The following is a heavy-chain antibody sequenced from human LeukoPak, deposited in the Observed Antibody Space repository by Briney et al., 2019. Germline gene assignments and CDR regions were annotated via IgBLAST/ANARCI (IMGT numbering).Heavy chain of an antibody. D-gene: IGHD2-21*02. V-gene: IGHV3-48*04. CDR1: GFTFSSYS. CDR3: ARGGPPNCGGDCYSFDY. CDR2: ISSSSTI. J-gene: IGHJ4*02. Sequence: EGSLRLSCAASGFTFSSYSMNWVRQAPGKGLEWVSYISSSSTIYYADSVKGRFTISRDNAKNSLYLQMNSLRAEDTAVYYCARGGPPNCGGDCYSFDYWGQGTLVTVSS.